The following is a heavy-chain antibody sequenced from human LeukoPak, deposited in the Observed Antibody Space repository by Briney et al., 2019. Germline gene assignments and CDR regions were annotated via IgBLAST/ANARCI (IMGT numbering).Heavy chain of an antibody. Sequence: SETLSLTCAVYGGSFSGYSWTWIRQPPGKGLEWIGEIDHTGSTNYNASLTSRVTISADTSQSQFSLRLSSVTAADTAVYYCAREFWVANAPGSWIDPWGQGIPVTVSS. CDR2: IDHTGST. CDR1: GGSFSGYS. J-gene: IGHJ5*02. V-gene: IGHV4-34*01. D-gene: IGHD3-16*01. CDR3: AREFWVANAPGSWIDP.